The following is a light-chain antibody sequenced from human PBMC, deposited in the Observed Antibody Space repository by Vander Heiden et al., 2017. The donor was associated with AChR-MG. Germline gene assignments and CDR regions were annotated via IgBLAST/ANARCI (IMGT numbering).Light chain of an antibody. J-gene: IGKJ1*01. CDR3: QQYVSFPWT. Sequence: EIVLTQSPGTLSLSPGERATLSCRASQSVSSSSLAWYQQKPGQAPRLLIYGASMRATGIPDRFSGSGSRTDFTLTISRLEPEDFAVYYCQQYVSFPWTFGQGTKVEIK. CDR2: GAS. V-gene: IGKV3-20*01. CDR1: QSVSSSS.